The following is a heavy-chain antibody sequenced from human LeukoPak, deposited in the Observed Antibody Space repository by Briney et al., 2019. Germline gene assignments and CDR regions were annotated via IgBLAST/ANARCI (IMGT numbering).Heavy chain of an antibody. J-gene: IGHJ4*02. CDR2: IWHDGSEK. CDR1: GFVFSTYG. Sequence: GGSLRLSCTASGFVFSTYGMHWVRHAPGKGLELVGVIWHDGSEKYYADSVKGRFTISRDNSQNILYLQLNSLRDDGTGIYYCARGDYGNLDYWGQGILVTVSS. CDR3: ARGDYGNLDY. V-gene: IGHV3-33*01. D-gene: IGHD3-16*01.